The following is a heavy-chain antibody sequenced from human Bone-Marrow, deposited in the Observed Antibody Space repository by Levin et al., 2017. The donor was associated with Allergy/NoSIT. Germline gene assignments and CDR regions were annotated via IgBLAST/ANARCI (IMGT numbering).Heavy chain of an antibody. D-gene: IGHD2-15*01. CDR1: GFSFSDYE. V-gene: IGHV3-48*03. J-gene: IGHJ2*01. CDR2: ISSSGSTK. CDR3: ARDKRSGGVTPDWYFDL. Sequence: GGSLRLSCAASGFSFSDYEMNWVRQAPGKGLEWISYISSSGSTKYYADSAKGRFTISTKNSLYLQMNSLRADDTAIYYCARDKRSGGVTPDWYFDLWGRGTLVIVSS.